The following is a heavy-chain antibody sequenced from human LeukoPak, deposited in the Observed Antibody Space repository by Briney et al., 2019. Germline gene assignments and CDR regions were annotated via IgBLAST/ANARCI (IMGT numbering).Heavy chain of an antibody. CDR3: ARQLPGIAAAGAPLPPGKTSPLFDY. CDR1: GGSISSSSYY. CDR2: SYYSGST. V-gene: IGHV4-39*01. Sequence: SETLSLTCTVSGGSISSSSYYWGWIRQPPGKGLEWIGSSYYSGSTYYNPSLKSRVTISVDTSKNQFSLKLSSVTAADTAVYYCARQLPGIAAAGAPLPPGKTSPLFDYWGQGTLVTVSS. D-gene: IGHD6-13*01. J-gene: IGHJ4*02.